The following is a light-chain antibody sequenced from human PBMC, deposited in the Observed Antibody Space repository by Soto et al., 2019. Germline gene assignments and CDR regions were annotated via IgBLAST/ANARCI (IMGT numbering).Light chain of an antibody. Sequence: QSVLTQPPSASGSPGQSVTISCTGTSSDVGGYNYVSWYQQHPGKAPKLMIYEVTERPSGVPDRFSGSKSGDTASLTVSGLQAEDEADYYCSSYISSSTFVVFGGGTKLTV. J-gene: IGLJ2*01. CDR2: EVT. CDR3: SSYISSSTFVV. V-gene: IGLV2-8*01. CDR1: SSDVGGYNY.